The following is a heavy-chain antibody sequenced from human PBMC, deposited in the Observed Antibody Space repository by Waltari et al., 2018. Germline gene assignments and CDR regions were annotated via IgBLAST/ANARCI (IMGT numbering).Heavy chain of an antibody. CDR3: ARGRMVRGVSWFDP. CDR1: GYDFTCSV. J-gene: IGHJ5*02. Sequence: QVQLVQSGAEVTMPGASVKVSCTASGYDFTCSVIDWVLQATGQGLEWMVWMNPNSGNTGYAQKFQGRVTMTRNTSISTAYMELSSLRSEDTAVYYCARGRMVRGVSWFDPWGQGTLVTVSS. D-gene: IGHD3-10*01. V-gene: IGHV1-8*01. CDR2: MNPNSGNT.